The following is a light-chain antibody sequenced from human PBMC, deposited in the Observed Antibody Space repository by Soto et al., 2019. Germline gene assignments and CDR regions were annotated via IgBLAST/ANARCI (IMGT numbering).Light chain of an antibody. V-gene: IGKV3-15*01. Sequence: EIVLTQSPGTLSLSPGERATLSCRASQSISSNYLAWYQQKPGQAPSLLIYGASTRATGIPARFSGSGSGTEFTLTISYLQSEDFAVYYCQQYSKWPPITFGQGTRLEIK. J-gene: IGKJ5*01. CDR2: GAS. CDR3: QQYSKWPPIT. CDR1: QSISSN.